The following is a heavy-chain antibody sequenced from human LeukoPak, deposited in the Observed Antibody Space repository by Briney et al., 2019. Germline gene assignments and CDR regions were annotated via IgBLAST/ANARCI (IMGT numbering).Heavy chain of an antibody. Sequence: KSSETLSLTCAVYGGSFSGYFWTWIRQSPGKGLEWIGDINHDGTTNYNPSLKSRVAISVDTSKNQFSLKLISVTAADTAVYYCARGRVTRITARHRWYFDFWGQGTLVTVSS. D-gene: IGHD6-25*01. V-gene: IGHV4-34*01. CDR2: INHDGTT. CDR1: GGSFSGYF. J-gene: IGHJ4*02. CDR3: ARGRVTRITARHRWYFDF.